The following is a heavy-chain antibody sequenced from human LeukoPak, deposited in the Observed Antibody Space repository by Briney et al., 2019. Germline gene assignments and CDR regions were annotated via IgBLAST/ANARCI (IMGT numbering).Heavy chain of an antibody. CDR1: GYTFPSYG. V-gene: IGHV1-18*01. CDR2: ISAYNGNT. CDR3: ARSIAADPADY. D-gene: IGHD6-6*01. J-gene: IGHJ4*02. Sequence: GASVKVSCKASGYTFPSYGISWVRQAPGEGLEWMGWISAYNGNTNYAQKLQGRVPMTTDTSTSTAYMELRSLISDDTAVYYCARSIAADPADYCGQGTLVTVSS.